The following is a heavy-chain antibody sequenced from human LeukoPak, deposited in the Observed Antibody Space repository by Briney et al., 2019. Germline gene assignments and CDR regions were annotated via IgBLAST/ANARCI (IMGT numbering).Heavy chain of an antibody. J-gene: IGHJ4*02. CDR3: ARDHSSGWYSDYFDY. Sequence: GRSLRLSCAASGFTFSSYGMHWVRQAPGKGLEWVAVIWYDGSNRYYADSVKGRFTISRDNSKNTLYLQMNSLRAEDTAVYYCARDHSSGWYSDYFDYWGQGTLVTVSS. D-gene: IGHD6-19*01. CDR1: GFTFSSYG. CDR2: IWYDGSNR. V-gene: IGHV3-33*01.